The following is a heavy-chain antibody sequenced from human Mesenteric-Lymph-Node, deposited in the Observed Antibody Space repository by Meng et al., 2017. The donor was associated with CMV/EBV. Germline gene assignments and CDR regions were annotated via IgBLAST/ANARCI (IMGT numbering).Heavy chain of an antibody. D-gene: IGHD3-10*01. CDR1: GSC. V-gene: IGHV4-34*01. Sequence: GSCWGWIPPPPGTGLEWSGEIHHSGSPNYNPSLKSRVTISVDTSKNQFSLKLSSVTAADTAVYYCARGARKQNVLLWFGEYRGGFDYWGQGTLVTVSS. CDR3: ARGARKQNVLLWFGEYRGGFDY. J-gene: IGHJ4*02. CDR2: IHHSGSP.